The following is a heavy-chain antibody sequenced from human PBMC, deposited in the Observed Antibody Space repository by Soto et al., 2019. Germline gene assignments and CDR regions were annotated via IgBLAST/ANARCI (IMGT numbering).Heavy chain of an antibody. Sequence: SETLSLTCAVSGGSISSGGYYWGWIRQPPGRGLEWIGNIDYNGVTYSNPSLKSRVTISRDTSKNQFSLKLTSVTAADTALYYCGKVLVGATGHTDSDSWGPGTLVTVSS. CDR1: GGSISSGGYY. CDR2: IDYNGVT. D-gene: IGHD2-15*01. CDR3: GKVLVGATGHTDSDS. V-gene: IGHV4-39*01. J-gene: IGHJ4*02.